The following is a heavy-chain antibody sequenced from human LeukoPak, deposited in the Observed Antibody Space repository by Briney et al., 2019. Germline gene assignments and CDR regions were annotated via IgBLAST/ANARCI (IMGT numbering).Heavy chain of an antibody. CDR2: ISTGSDST. Sequence: GGSLRLSCVMSGFTFRNYAMNWVRQAPGKGLEWISDISTGSDSTYHIESVRGRFTISRDNSKNTLYLQMNSLRAEDTALYYCAKGSSGYFFDLWGQGTLVTVSS. D-gene: IGHD3-22*01. CDR3: AKGSSGYFFDL. V-gene: IGHV3-23*01. J-gene: IGHJ4*02. CDR1: GFTFRNYA.